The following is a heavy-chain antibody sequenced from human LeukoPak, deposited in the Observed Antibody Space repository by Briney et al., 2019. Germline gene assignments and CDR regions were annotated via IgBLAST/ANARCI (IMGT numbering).Heavy chain of an antibody. CDR1: GFTFSSYW. CDR3: ARSNQADDY. Sequence: GRSLRLSCAASGFTFSSYWMHWVRQVPGKGLVWAARINPGGSSIAYADSVKGRFTISRDNAKNTLYLQTDSLRAEDTGVYYCARSNQADDYWGQGTLVTVSS. V-gene: IGHV3-74*01. D-gene: IGHD1-14*01. J-gene: IGHJ4*02. CDR2: INPGGSSI.